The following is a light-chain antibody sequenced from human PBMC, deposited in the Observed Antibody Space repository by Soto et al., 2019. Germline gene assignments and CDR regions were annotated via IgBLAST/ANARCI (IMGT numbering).Light chain of an antibody. CDR2: DAS. J-gene: IGKJ5*01. Sequence: EIVLTQSPGTLSLSPGERATLSCRSSQSLSSSYLAWYQQRPGQAPRLLIHDASHRAAGIPARFSGSGFGTDFTLTISSLEPEDAAVYYCQQRSNWPPITFGQGTRLEI. CDR3: QQRSNWPPIT. V-gene: IGKV3D-20*02. CDR1: QSLSSSY.